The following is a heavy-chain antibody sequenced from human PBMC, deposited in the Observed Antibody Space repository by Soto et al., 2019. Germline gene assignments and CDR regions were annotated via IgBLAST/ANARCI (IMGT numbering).Heavy chain of an antibody. CDR2: INHSGST. CDR1: GGSFGVYY. V-gene: IGHV4-34*01. Sequence: SETLSLTCAVYGGSFGVYYWSWIGQSPGKGLEWIGEINHSGSTNYNPSLKSRVTISVDTSKNQFSLKLSSVTAADTAVYYCARVPRVVVGTTSYYYGMDVWGQGTTVTVS. CDR3: ARVPRVVVGTTSYYYGMDV. J-gene: IGHJ6*02. D-gene: IGHD2-15*01.